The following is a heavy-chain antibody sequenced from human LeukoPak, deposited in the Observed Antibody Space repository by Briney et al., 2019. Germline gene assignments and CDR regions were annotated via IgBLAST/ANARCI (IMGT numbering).Heavy chain of an antibody. V-gene: IGHV3-30-3*01. Sequence: GGSLRLSCAASGFTFSSYAMHWVRQAPGKGLEWVAVISYDGSNKYYADSVKGRFTISRDDSKNTLYLQMNSLRAEDTAVYYCARGRIEALDYWGQGTLVTVSS. J-gene: IGHJ4*02. CDR1: GFTFSSYA. CDR2: ISYDGSNK. D-gene: IGHD6-6*01. CDR3: ARGRIEALDY.